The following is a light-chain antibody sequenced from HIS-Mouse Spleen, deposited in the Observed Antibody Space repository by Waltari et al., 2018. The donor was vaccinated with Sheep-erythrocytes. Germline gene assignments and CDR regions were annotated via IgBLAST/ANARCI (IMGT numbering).Light chain of an antibody. J-gene: IGLJ2*01. Sequence: QSALTQPASVSGSPGQSITISCTGTSSDVGSYNLVSWYQQHPGKAPKLMIYEGSKRPSGVLNRFSGSKSGNTASLTVSGLQDEDEADYYCCSYAGSSTFVVFGGGTKLTVL. CDR1: SSDVGSYNL. CDR2: EGS. CDR3: CSYAGSSTFVV. V-gene: IGLV2-23*03.